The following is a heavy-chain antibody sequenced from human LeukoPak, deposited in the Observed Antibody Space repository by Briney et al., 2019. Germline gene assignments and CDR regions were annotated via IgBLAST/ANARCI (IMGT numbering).Heavy chain of an antibody. CDR3: ARGNSGYDYAFDI. J-gene: IGHJ3*02. V-gene: IGHV4-59*01. D-gene: IGHD5-12*01. CDR1: GGSISSYH. CDR2: IYSSGST. Sequence: SETLSLTCTVSGGSISSYHWSWIRQPPGKGLQWIGFIYSSGSTNYNPSLKSRVTISLDTSKNQFSLRVSSVTSADTAVYYCARGNSGYDYAFDIWGQGSMVTVSS.